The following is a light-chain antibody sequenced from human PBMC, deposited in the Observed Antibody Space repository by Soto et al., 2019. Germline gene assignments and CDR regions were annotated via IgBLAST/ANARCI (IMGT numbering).Light chain of an antibody. CDR1: SSNIGNNA. J-gene: IGLJ2*01. Sequence: QSVLTQPPSVSAAPRQRVTISCSGSSSNIGNNAVNWYQQLPGKAPKLLMYYDDVLPSGVSNRFSGSKSGTSGSLAISGLQSEDEDYYYCAAWDDSLNAVVFGGGTKLTVL. CDR3: AAWDDSLNAVV. V-gene: IGLV1-36*01. CDR2: YDD.